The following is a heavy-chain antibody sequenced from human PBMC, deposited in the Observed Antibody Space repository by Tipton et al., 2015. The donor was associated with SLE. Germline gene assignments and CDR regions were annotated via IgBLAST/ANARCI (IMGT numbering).Heavy chain of an antibody. CDR1: GGSISSGGYY. Sequence: TLSLTCTVSGGSISSGGYYWSWFRQHPGNGLEWVGYIYYSGSTYYNPSLTSRVTISVDTSKNQFSLKLSSVTAADTAVYYCAGLGPSSLVLLWGQGTMVTVSS. CDR2: IYYSGST. D-gene: IGHD6-6*01. CDR3: AGLGPSSLVLL. V-gene: IGHV4-31*03. J-gene: IGHJ3*01.